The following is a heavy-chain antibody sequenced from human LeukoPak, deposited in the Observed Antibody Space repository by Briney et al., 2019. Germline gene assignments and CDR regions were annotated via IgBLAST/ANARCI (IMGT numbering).Heavy chain of an antibody. CDR2: ISSSGSTI. Sequence: GGPLRLSCAASGFTFSDYYMSWIRQAPGKGLEWVSYISSSGSTIYYADSVKGRFTISRDNAKNSLYLQMNSLRAEDTAVYYCAREVGHSYGYNWFDPGAREPWSPSPQ. J-gene: IGHJ5*02. CDR3: AREVGHSYGYNWFDP. D-gene: IGHD5-18*01. V-gene: IGHV3-11*04. CDR1: GFTFSDYY.